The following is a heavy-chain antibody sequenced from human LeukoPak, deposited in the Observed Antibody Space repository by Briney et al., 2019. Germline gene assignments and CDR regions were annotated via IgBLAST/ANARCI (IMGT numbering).Heavy chain of an antibody. Sequence: ASVKVSCKASGYTFTSYAMHWVRQAPGQRLEWMGWINAGNGNTKYSQEFQGRVTITRDTSASTAYMELSRLTSDDTAVYYCARDGGFGDLEIDYWGQGTLVTVSS. CDR1: GYTFTSYA. D-gene: IGHD3-10*01. J-gene: IGHJ4*02. V-gene: IGHV1-3*01. CDR3: ARDGGFGDLEIDY. CDR2: INAGNGNT.